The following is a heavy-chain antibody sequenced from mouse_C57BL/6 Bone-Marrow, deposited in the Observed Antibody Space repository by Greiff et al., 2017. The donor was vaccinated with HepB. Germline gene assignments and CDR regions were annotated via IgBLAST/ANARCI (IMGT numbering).Heavy chain of an antibody. V-gene: IGHV3-6*01. CDR1: GYSITSGYY. CDR3: ARFACYFDY. Sequence: VQLQQSGPGLVKPSQSLSLTCSVTGYSITSGYYWNWIRQFPGNKLEWMGYISYDGSNNYNPSLKNRISITRDTSKNQFFLKLNSVTTEDTATYYCARFACYFDYWGQGTTLTVSS. CDR2: ISYDGSN. J-gene: IGHJ2*01.